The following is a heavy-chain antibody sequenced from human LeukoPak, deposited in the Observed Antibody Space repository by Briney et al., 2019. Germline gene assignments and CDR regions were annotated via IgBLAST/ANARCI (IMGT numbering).Heavy chain of an antibody. V-gene: IGHV1-8*02. CDR2: MNPNSGNT. CDR1: GYTFTSYG. CDR3: ARGTGIAAAESFHHYMDV. Sequence: GASVKVSCKASGYTFTSYGISWVRQATGQGLEWMGWMNPNSGNTGYAQKFQGRVTMTRNTSISTAYMELSSLRSEDTAVYYCARGTGIAAAESFHHYMDVWGKGTTVTVSS. D-gene: IGHD6-13*01. J-gene: IGHJ6*03.